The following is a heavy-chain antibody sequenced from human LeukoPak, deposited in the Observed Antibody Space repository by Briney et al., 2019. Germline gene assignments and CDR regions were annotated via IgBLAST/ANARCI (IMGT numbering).Heavy chain of an antibody. Sequence: PSETLSLTCAVYGGSFSGYYWSWIRQPPGKGLEWIGEINHSGSTDYNPSLKSRVTISVDTSKNQFSLKLSSVTAADTAVYYCARGEWGAMAKRKFDYWGQGTLVTVSS. J-gene: IGHJ4*02. D-gene: IGHD3-16*01. V-gene: IGHV4-34*01. CDR2: INHSGST. CDR3: ARGEWGAMAKRKFDY. CDR1: GGSFSGYY.